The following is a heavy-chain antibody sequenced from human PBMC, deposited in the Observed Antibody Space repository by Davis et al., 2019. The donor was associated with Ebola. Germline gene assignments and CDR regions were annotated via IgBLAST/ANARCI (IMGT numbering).Heavy chain of an antibody. CDR3: AREEGSSRWQNNWFDY. CDR2: IWYEGTDG. V-gene: IGHV3-33*08. Sequence: GESLKISCEASEFSFDAYAMHWVCQAPGKGLEWVSSIWYEGTDGNYADSVRGRFIISRDDSKNTLYLQMNSLRVEDTAIYYCAREEGSSRWQNNWFDYWGQGTLVTVSS. J-gene: IGHJ5*01. D-gene: IGHD2-2*01. CDR1: EFSFDAYA.